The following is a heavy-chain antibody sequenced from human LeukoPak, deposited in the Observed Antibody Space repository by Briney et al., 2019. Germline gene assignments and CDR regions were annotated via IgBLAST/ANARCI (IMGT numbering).Heavy chain of an antibody. J-gene: IGHJ6*02. V-gene: IGHV1-46*01. CDR1: GYTFTSYY. Sequence: ASVKVSCKASGYTFTSYYMHWVRQAPGQGLEWMGIINPSGGSTSYAQKFQGRVTMTRDTSTSTVYMELRSLRSDDTAVYYCARIRVFDFSPGRDPGRNYYYYGMDVWGQGTTVTVSS. D-gene: IGHD3-3*01. CDR3: ARIRVFDFSPGRDPGRNYYYYGMDV. CDR2: INPSGGST.